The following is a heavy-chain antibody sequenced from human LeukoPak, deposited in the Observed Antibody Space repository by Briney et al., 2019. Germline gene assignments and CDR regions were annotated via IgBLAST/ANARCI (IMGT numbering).Heavy chain of an antibody. Sequence: GGSLRLSCAASGFTFSSYAMSWVRQAPGKGLEWVSAISGSGGSTYYADSVKGRFTISRDNSKNTLYLQMNSLRAEDTAVYYCAREYRYSYGYYREDAFDIWGQGTMVTVSS. CDR3: AREYRYSYGYYREDAFDI. CDR2: ISGSGGST. J-gene: IGHJ3*02. CDR1: GFTFSSYA. D-gene: IGHD5-18*01. V-gene: IGHV3-23*01.